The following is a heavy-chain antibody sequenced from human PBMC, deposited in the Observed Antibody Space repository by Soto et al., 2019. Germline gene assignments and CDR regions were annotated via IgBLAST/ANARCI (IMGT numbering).Heavy chain of an antibody. CDR2: ISGSGGST. D-gene: IGHD3-22*01. J-gene: IGHJ4*02. Sequence: WGSLRLSCAASGFTFSRYAMSWVRQAPGKGLEWVSAISGSGGSTYYADSVKGRFTISRDNSKNTLYLQMNSLRAEDTAVYYCAKAHLDSLYDSSGYGPFDYRGQGTLVTLSS. CDR1: GFTFSRYA. CDR3: AKAHLDSLYDSSGYGPFDY. V-gene: IGHV3-23*01.